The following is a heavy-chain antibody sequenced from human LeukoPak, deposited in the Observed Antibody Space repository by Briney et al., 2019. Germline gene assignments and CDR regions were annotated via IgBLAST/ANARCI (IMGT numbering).Heavy chain of an antibody. D-gene: IGHD3-3*01. CDR3: ARGTDFWSGYYTGYYYYYMEV. CDR2: IYYSGST. CDR1: GGSISSYY. Sequence: SETLSLTCTVSGGSISSYYWSWIRQPPGKGLEWIGYIYYSGSTNYNPSLKSRVTISVDTSKNQFSLKLSSVTAADTAVYYCARGTDFWSGYYTGYYYYYMEVWGKGTTVTVSS. V-gene: IGHV4-59*01. J-gene: IGHJ6*03.